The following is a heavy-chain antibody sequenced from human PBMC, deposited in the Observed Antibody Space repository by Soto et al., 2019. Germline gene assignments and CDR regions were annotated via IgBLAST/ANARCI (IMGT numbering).Heavy chain of an antibody. CDR3: ARRGYCSGGSCPLGFDY. D-gene: IGHD2-15*01. CDR2: INPRDGGT. V-gene: IGHV1-46*03. J-gene: IGHJ4*02. Sequence: ASVKVSCKASGNTFTTYYVHWVRQAPGQGLEWMGVINPRDGGTSYAQKFQGRVTMTRDTSTSTAYMELSSLRSEDTAMYYCARRGYCSGGSCPLGFDYWGQGTLVTVSS. CDR1: GNTFTTYY.